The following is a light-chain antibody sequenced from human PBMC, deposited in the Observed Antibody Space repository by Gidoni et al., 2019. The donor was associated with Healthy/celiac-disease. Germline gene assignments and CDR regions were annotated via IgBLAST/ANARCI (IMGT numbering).Light chain of an antibody. CDR3: QKYNSAPLT. V-gene: IGKV1-27*01. CDR1: QGSSNY. CDR2: AAS. J-gene: IGKJ4*01. Sequence: DIQMTMSPSPLSASVGDRVTITCRTSQGSSNYLAWYQQKPGKVPKLLIYAASTLQSGVPSRFSGSGCGADFTITISSLQPEDVATYCWQKYNSAPLTFGGGTKVEIK.